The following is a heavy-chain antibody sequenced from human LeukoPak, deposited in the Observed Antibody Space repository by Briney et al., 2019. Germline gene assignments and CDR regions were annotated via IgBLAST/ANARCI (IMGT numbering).Heavy chain of an antibody. Sequence: PSETLSLTCTVSGDSITSNYWDWIRQPAGKGLEWIGRLYASGSANYNPSLKSRVTMSIDASKNQFSLKLSSVTAADTAVYYCASRTMYSSSPRLRYWGQGTLVTVSS. CDR1: GDSITSNY. D-gene: IGHD6-6*01. J-gene: IGHJ4*02. CDR2: LYASGSA. CDR3: ASRTMYSSSPRLRY. V-gene: IGHV4-4*07.